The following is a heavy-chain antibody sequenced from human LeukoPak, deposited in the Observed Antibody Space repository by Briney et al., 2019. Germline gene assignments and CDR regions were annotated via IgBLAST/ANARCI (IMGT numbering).Heavy chain of an antibody. CDR2: ISSSSSYI. CDR1: GFTFSSYS. Sequence: GGSLRLSCAASGFTFSSYSMNWVRQAPGKGLEWVSSISSSSSYIYYADSVKDRFTISRDNAKNSLYLQMNSLRAEDTAVYYCARAAVAGGFDYWGQGTLVTVSS. D-gene: IGHD6-19*01. J-gene: IGHJ4*02. CDR3: ARAAVAGGFDY. V-gene: IGHV3-21*01.